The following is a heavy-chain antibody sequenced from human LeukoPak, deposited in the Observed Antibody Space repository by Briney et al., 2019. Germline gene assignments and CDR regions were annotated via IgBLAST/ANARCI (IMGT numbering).Heavy chain of an antibody. CDR3: ATISWEHY. J-gene: IGHJ4*02. Sequence: PGGSLRLSCAASGFTFSSYWMHWVRQAPGKGLVWVSRISTDGSTTNYAASVKGRFTISRDNAKNTLYLQMNSLTAEDTAVYYCATISWEHYWGQGTLVTVSS. CDR1: GFTFSSYW. CDR2: ISTDGSTT. D-gene: IGHD1-26*01. V-gene: IGHV3-74*01.